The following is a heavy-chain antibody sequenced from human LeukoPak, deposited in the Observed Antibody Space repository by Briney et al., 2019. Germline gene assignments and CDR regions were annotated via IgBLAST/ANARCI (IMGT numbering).Heavy chain of an antibody. CDR1: GFTVSSNY. V-gene: IGHV3-53*01. J-gene: IGHJ6*02. D-gene: IGHD2-15*01. CDR2: IYSGGST. CDR3: ARDGYCSGGSCYNYYYYGMDV. Sequence: GGSLRLSCAASGFTVSSNYMSWVRQAPGKGLEWVSVIYSGGSTYYADSVKGRFTISRDNSKKTLYLQMNSLRAEDTAVYYCARDGYCSGGSCYNYYYYGMDVWGQGTTVTVSS.